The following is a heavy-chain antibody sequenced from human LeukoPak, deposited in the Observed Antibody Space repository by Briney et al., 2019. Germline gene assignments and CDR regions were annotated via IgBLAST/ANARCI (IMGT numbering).Heavy chain of an antibody. V-gene: IGHV3-21*01. CDR1: GFTFSSYN. D-gene: IGHD3-10*02. CDR2: ISTSSSYI. Sequence: GGSLRLSCAASGFTFSSYNMNWVRQAPGKELEWVSFISTSSSYIYYADSVKGRFTISRDNAKNSLYLQMNSLRAEDTAVYYCAELGITMIGGVWGKGTTVTISS. CDR3: AELGITMIGGV. J-gene: IGHJ6*04.